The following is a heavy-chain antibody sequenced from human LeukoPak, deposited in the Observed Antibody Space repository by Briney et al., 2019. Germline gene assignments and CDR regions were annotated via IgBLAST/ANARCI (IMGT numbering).Heavy chain of an antibody. CDR3: ARVVTIFGVVMQTFDY. V-gene: IGHV6-1*01. CDR1: GDSVSSNSAA. D-gene: IGHD3-3*01. CDR2: TYYRSKWYN. Sequence: SQTLSLTCALSGDSVSSNSAAWNWIRQSPSRGLEWLGRTYYRSKWYNDYAVSVKSRITINPDTSKNQFSLQLNSVTPEDTAVYYCARVVTIFGVVMQTFDYWGQGTLVTVSS. J-gene: IGHJ4*02.